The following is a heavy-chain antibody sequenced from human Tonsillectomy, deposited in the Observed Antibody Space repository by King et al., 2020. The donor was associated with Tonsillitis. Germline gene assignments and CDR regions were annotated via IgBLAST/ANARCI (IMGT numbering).Heavy chain of an antibody. J-gene: IGHJ4*02. CDR3: ARVSGDLYFDY. V-gene: IGHV4-30-2*01. CDR1: GGSIGSGDSS. CDR2: IYHSGST. D-gene: IGHD4-17*01. Sequence: LQLQESGSGLVKPSQTLSLTCAVSGGSIGSGDSSWTWIRQPPGRGLEWIGYIYHSGSTHYNPSLESRVTISIDRSKSQFSLKLSSVPAANTAVYYCARVSGDLYFDYWGQGTLVTVSS.